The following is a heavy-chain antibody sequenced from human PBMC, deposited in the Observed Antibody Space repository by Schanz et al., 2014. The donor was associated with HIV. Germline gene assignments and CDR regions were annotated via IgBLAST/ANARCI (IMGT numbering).Heavy chain of an antibody. CDR1: GYTFTGYY. CDR2: INPNSGGT. D-gene: IGHD3-9*01. V-gene: IGHV1-2*02. CDR3: ARERVETHIWSFPGPKSTIFGLDV. Sequence: QVQLVQSGAEVKKPGASVRVSCKASGYTFTGYYIHWVRQAPGQGLEWMGWINPNSGGTRYAQKLQGRVTMTRDTSISTVYMELSRLISDDTAVFYCARERVETHIWSFPGPKSTIFGLDVWGQGTTVTVSS. J-gene: IGHJ6*02.